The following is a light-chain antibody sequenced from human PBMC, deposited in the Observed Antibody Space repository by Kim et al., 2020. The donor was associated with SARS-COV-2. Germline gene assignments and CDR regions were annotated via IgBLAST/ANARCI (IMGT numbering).Light chain of an antibody. J-gene: IGLJ3*02. CDR1: SSNIGAGYA. CDR3: QSYDRSLSGSV. CDR2: GNN. V-gene: IGLV1-40*01. Sequence: RRVTTPCTASSSNIGAGYAGHCYQQIPGRAPKLLIQGNNTRPSGVPDRFSASKSGTSASLDITGLQAEDEAVYYCQSYDRSLSGSVFGGGTQLTVL.